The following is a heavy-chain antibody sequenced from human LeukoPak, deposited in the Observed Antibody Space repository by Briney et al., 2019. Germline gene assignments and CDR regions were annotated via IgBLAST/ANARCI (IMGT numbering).Heavy chain of an antibody. CDR1: GXSISSYY. CDR3: ARGASSSGYSSSWLSYFDY. CDR2: LYYSGST. D-gene: IGHD6-13*01. J-gene: IGHJ4*02. Sequence: SETLSLTCTVSGXSISSYYWSWIRQPPGKGLEWIGYLYYSGSTKYNPSLKSRVTISVDTSKNQFSLKLSSVTAADTAVYYCARGASSSGYSSSWLSYFDYWGQGTLVTVSS. V-gene: IGHV4-59*01.